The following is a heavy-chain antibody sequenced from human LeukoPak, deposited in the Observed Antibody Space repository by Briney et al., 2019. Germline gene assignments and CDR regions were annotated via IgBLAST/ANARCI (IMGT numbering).Heavy chain of an antibody. CDR1: GYTFTGYY. CDR2: INPNSGGT. CDR3: ARDPGGAASGYYYDSSGSLDY. V-gene: IGHV1-2*02. J-gene: IGHJ4*02. Sequence: ASVKVSCKASGYTFTGYYMHWVRQAPGQGLEWRGWINPNSGGTNYAQKFQGRVTMTRDTSISTAYMELSRLRSDDTAVYYCARDPGGAASGYYYDSSGSLDYWGQGTLVTVSS. D-gene: IGHD3-22*01.